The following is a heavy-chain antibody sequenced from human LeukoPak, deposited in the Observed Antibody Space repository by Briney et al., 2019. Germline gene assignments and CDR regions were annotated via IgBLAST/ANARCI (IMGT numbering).Heavy chain of an antibody. CDR2: ISSSGSTI. CDR3: AELGITMIGGV. D-gene: IGHD3-10*02. Sequence: GGSLRLSCTASTFSINNYAMNWVRQAPGKGLEWVSYISSSGSTIYYADSVKGRFTISRDNAKNSLYLQMNSLRAEDTAVYYCAELGITMIGGVWGKGTTVTISS. J-gene: IGHJ6*04. CDR1: TFSINNYA. V-gene: IGHV3-48*03.